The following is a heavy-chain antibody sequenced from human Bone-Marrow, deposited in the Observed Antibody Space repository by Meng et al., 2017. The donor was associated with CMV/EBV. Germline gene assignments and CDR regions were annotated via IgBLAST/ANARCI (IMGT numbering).Heavy chain of an antibody. CDR2: INWNGDST. D-gene: IGHD2-21*01. J-gene: IGHJ4*02. CDR3: AILPGIVTSTDY. V-gene: IGHV3-20*04. CDR1: GFTFDDYG. Sequence: GESLKISCAASGFTFDDYGMSWVRQAPGKGLEWVSGINWNGDSTGYADSVKGRFTISRDNAKNSLYLQMNSLRAEDTALYYCAILPGIVTSTDYWGQGTLVTVSS.